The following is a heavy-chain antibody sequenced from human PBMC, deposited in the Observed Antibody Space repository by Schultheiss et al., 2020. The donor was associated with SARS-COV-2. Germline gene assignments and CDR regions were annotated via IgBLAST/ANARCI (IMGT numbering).Heavy chain of an antibody. V-gene: IGHV4-59*08. D-gene: IGHD2-2*02. CDR2: IYNGGGT. CDR1: GGSTTNYY. CDR3: ARSGYCSSTSCYMSGWFDP. J-gene: IGHJ5*02. Sequence: SETLSLTCSVSGGSTTNYYWSWIRQPPGKGLEWLGYIYNGGGTNFNPSLKSRVTISVDTSKNQFSLKLSSVTAADTAVYYCARSGYCSSTSCYMSGWFDPWGQGTLVTVSS.